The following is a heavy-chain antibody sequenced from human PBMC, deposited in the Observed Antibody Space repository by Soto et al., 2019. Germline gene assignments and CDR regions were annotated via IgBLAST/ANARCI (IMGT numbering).Heavy chain of an antibody. D-gene: IGHD6-13*01. J-gene: IGHJ6*02. CDR3: ARHQFGIAAAGTNYGMDV. Sequence: GESLKISCKGSGYSFTSYWISWVRQMPGKGLEWMGRIDPSDSYTNYIPSFQGHVTISADNSIIISYLQWSSLMASVTAMYYCARHQFGIAAAGTNYGMDVWGQGTTVTVSS. CDR2: IDPSDSYT. CDR1: GYSFTSYW. V-gene: IGHV5-10-1*01.